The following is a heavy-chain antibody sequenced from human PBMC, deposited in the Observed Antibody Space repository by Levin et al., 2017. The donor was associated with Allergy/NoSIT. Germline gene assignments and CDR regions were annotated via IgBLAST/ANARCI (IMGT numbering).Heavy chain of an antibody. CDR2: IYYSGST. CDR3: ARDQVEDDYYYYYMDV. Sequence: MSSETLSLTCTVSGGSISSYYWSWIRQPPGKGLEWIGYIYYSGSTNYNPSLKSRVTISVDTSKNQFSLKLSSVTAADTAVYYCARDQVEDDYYYYYMDVWGKGTTVTVSS. CDR1: GGSISSYY. V-gene: IGHV4-59*01. J-gene: IGHJ6*03.